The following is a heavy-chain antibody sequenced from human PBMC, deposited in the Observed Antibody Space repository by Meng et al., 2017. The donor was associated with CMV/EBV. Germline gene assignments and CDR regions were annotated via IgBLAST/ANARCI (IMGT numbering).Heavy chain of an antibody. CDR1: GGSFGGYY. D-gene: IGHD2-2*02. CDR2: INHSGST. Sequence: SETLSLTCAVYGGSFGGYYWSWIRQPPGKGLEWIGEINHSGSTNYNPSLKSRVTISVDTSKNQFSLNLSSVTAADTAVYYCARSLVVPAAILSYYYGMDVWGQGTTVTVSS. V-gene: IGHV4-34*01. J-gene: IGHJ6*02. CDR3: ARSLVVPAAILSYYYGMDV.